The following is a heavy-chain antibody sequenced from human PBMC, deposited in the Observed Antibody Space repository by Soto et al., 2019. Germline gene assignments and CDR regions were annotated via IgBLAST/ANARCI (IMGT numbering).Heavy chain of an antibody. D-gene: IGHD3-3*01. J-gene: IGHJ5*02. CDR3: ARGSWRRYYDFWSGYYKLGWFDP. CDR2: INHSGST. V-gene: IGHV4-34*01. Sequence: PSETLSLTCAVYGGSFSGYYWSWIRQPPGKGLEWIGEINHSGSTNYNPSLKSRVTISVDTPKNQFSLKLSSVTAADTAVYYCARGSWRRYYDFWSGYYKLGWFDPWGQGTLVTVSS. CDR1: GGSFSGYY.